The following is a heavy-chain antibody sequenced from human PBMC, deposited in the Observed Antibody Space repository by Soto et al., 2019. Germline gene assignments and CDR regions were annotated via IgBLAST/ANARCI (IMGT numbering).Heavy chain of an antibody. Sequence: PSETLSLTCAVYGGSLSGYYWSWIRQPPGKGLEWIGEINHSGSTNYNPSLKSRVTISVDTSKNQFSLKLSSVTAADTAVYYCAGPFMVRGVMISYWGQGTLVTVSS. CDR3: AGPFMVRGVMISY. CDR1: GGSLSGYY. CDR2: INHSGST. J-gene: IGHJ4*02. V-gene: IGHV4-34*01. D-gene: IGHD3-10*01.